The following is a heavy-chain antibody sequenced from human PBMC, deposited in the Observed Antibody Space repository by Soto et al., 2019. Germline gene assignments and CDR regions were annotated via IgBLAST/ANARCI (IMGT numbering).Heavy chain of an antibody. CDR1: GGSISNSPYY. V-gene: IGHV4-39*01. J-gene: IGHJ4*02. D-gene: IGHD2-2*01. Sequence: PSETLSLTCTVSGGSISNSPYYWGWIRQPPGKGLEWIGNIYHSGSTYYNPSLKSRVTIAVDASKNQFSLKLSSVTAADTAVYYCARPLQSNALFSFDCWGQGTQVTVSS. CDR3: ARPLQSNALFSFDC. CDR2: IYHSGST.